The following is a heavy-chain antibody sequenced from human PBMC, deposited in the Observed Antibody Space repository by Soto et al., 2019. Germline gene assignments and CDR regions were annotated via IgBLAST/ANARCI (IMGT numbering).Heavy chain of an antibody. J-gene: IGHJ4*02. CDR1: GFTFSSYW. D-gene: IGHD2-2*01. CDR2: INSDGSST. Sequence: EVQLVESGGGLVQPGGSLRLSCAASGFTFSSYWIHWVRQAPGKGLVWVSRINSDGSSTTYADSVKGRFTISRDNAKNTLYLQMISLRAEDTAVYYCARVSREVVPAAIDYWGQGTLVTVSS. V-gene: IGHV3-74*01. CDR3: ARVSREVVPAAIDY.